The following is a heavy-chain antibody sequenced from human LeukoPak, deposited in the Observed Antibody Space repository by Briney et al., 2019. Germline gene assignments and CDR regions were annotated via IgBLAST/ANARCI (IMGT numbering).Heavy chain of an antibody. CDR1: GFTFSNYA. J-gene: IGHJ6*03. CDR2: ISGVGDST. V-gene: IGHV3-23*01. CDR3: AKRADGCSGVSCYCYYMDV. Sequence: AGGSLRLSCAASGFTFSNYAMNWVRQAPGKGLEWVSTISGVGDSTYYPESVKGRFTMSRDNSKNTVYLQMSSLRVEDTAIYYCAKRADGCSGVSCYCYYMDVWGKGTTVTVSS. D-gene: IGHD2-15*01.